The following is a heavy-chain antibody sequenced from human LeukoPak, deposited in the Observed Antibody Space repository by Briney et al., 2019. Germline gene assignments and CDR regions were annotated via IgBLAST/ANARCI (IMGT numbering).Heavy chain of an antibody. CDR3: ARGRGIRGYYFDY. CDR2: IIPILGIA. D-gene: IGHD1-26*01. CDR1: GGTFSSYA. V-gene: IGHV1-69*04. Sequence: ASVKVSCKASGGTFSSYAISWVRQAPGQGLEWMGRIIPILGIANYAQKFQGRVTMTRDTSISTAYMELSRLRSDDTAVYYCARGRGIRGYYFDYWGQGTLVTVSS. J-gene: IGHJ4*02.